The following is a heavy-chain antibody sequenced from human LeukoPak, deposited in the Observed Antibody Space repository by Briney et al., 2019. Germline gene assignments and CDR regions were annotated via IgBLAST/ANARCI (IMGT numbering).Heavy chain of an antibody. J-gene: IGHJ4*02. CDR1: GFTFSDYY. CDR2: ISSSSSYT. V-gene: IGHV3-11*05. D-gene: IGHD2-21*02. CDR3: ARGSIGYCGGDCYSFDS. Sequence: GGSLRLSCAASGFTFSDYYMSWIRQAPGKGLEWVSYISSSSSYTNYADSVKGRFTISRDNAKNSLYLQMNSLRAEDTAVYYCARGSIGYCGGDCYSFDSGGRGTLVTVSS.